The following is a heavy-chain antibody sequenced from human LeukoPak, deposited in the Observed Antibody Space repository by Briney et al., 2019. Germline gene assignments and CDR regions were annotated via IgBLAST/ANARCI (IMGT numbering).Heavy chain of an antibody. CDR3: ARQPNLGAFDI. J-gene: IGHJ3*02. CDR1: GYSISGGYY. D-gene: IGHD3-16*01. CDR2: FYHSGNT. Sequence: PSGTLSLTCAVSGYSISGGYYWAWIRQPPGKGLEWIGSFYHSGNTYYNPSLKSRVTISVDTSKNQFSLKFSSVTAADTAVYYCARQPNLGAFDIWGQGTMVTVSS. V-gene: IGHV4-38-2*01.